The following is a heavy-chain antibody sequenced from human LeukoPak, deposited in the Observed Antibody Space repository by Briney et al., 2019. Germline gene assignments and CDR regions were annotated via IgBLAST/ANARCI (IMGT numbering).Heavy chain of an antibody. V-gene: IGHV4-34*01. CDR2: INHSGST. CDR3: ARDLGSYCGGDCYNWFDP. J-gene: IGHJ5*02. Sequence: PSETLSLTCAVYDESFSGYYWTWIRQPPGKGLEWIGQINHSGSTNYNPSLKSRVIISVDTSKNQFSLKLSSVTAADTAVYYCARDLGSYCGGDCYNWFDPWGQGTLVTVSS. CDR1: DESFSGYY. D-gene: IGHD2-21*01.